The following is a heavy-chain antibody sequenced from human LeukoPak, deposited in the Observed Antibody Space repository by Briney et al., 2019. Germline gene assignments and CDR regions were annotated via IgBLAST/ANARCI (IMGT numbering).Heavy chain of an antibody. CDR2: IYTSGST. V-gene: IGHV4-61*02. D-gene: IGHD1-1*01. CDR1: GGSISSGSYY. Sequence: PSQTLSLTXTVSGGSISSGSYYWSWIRQPAGKGLEWIGRIYTSGSTNYNPSLKSRVTISVDTSKNQFSLKLSSVTAADTAVYYCAREGPRYGAFDIWGQGTMVTVSS. J-gene: IGHJ3*02. CDR3: AREGPRYGAFDI.